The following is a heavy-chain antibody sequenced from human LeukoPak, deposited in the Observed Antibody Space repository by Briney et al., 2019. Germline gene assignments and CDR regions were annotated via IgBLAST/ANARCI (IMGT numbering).Heavy chain of an antibody. CDR3: ARREDSSSSQEYFYYMDV. CDR2: INHSGST. J-gene: IGHJ6*03. Sequence: SETLSLTCAVYGGSFSGYYWSWIRQPPGKGLEWIGEINHSGSTNYNPSLKSRVTISVDTSKNQFSLQLRSVSAADTAVYYCARREDSSSSQEYFYYMDVWGKGATVTVSS. V-gene: IGHV4-34*01. D-gene: IGHD6-6*01. CDR1: GGSFSGYY.